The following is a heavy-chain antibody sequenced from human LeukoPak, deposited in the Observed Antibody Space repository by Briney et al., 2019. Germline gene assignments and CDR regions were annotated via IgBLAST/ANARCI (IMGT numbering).Heavy chain of an antibody. D-gene: IGHD2-15*01. J-gene: IGHJ5*02. Sequence: QPGGSLRLSCAASGFTSSSYEMNWVRQAPGKGLEWVSYISSSGSTIYYADSVKGRFTISRDNAKNSLYLQMNSLRAEDTAVYYCARGLRATYCSGGSCYSAVHWFDPWGQGTLVTVSS. CDR1: GFTSSSYE. V-gene: IGHV3-48*03. CDR2: ISSSGSTI. CDR3: ARGLRATYCSGGSCYSAVHWFDP.